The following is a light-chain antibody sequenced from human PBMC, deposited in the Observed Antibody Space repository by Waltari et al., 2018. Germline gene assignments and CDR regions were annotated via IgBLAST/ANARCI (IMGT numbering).Light chain of an antibody. CDR3: QQTVTSTWT. CDR1: QYISRY. Sequence: DIQMTQSPPSLSASIGDRVTITCRASQYISRYVNWYQHRPGKAPKVLIFGASTLQSGVPSRFSGSGSGTDLTLTISSLQPEDSAAYYCQQTVTSTWTFGQGTKVEIK. CDR2: GAS. V-gene: IGKV1-39*01. J-gene: IGKJ1*01.